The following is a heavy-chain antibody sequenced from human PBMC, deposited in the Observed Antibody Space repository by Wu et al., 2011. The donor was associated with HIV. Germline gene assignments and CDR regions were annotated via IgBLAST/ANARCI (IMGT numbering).Heavy chain of an antibody. CDR1: GGTFSSNA. D-gene: IGHD3-22*01. CDR2: FIGVFGTG. CDR3: ARDYYYDTSGDDYQGEPFDI. V-gene: IGHV1-69*05. Sequence: VKKPGSSVKVSCKASGGTFSSNAISWMRQAPGQGLEWMGGFIGVFGTGIYAQKFQGRVTITTDESRSTSYMDLSGLRSEDTAIYYCARDYYYDTSGDDYQGEPFDIVGPRDNGHRLF. J-gene: IGHJ3*02.